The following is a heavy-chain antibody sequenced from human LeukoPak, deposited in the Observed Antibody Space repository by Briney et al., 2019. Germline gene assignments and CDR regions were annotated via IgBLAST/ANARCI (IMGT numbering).Heavy chain of an antibody. Sequence: SETLSLTCTVSGGSISSYYWSWIRQPPGKGLEWIGYIYYSGSTNYNPSLKSRVTISVDTSKNQFSLKLSSVTAADTAVYYCARGVVPAAILNFDYWGQGTLVTVSS. CDR2: IYYSGST. J-gene: IGHJ4*02. D-gene: IGHD2-2*01. V-gene: IGHV4-59*01. CDR3: ARGVVPAAILNFDY. CDR1: GGSISSYY.